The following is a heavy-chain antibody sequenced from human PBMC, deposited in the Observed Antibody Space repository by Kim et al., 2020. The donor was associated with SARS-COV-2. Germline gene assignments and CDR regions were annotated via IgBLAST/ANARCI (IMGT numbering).Heavy chain of an antibody. D-gene: IGHD2-15*01. CDR2: IWSDGTDK. Sequence: WVRQAPGKGLEWVAVIWSDGTDKYYADSVKGRFTISRDNSKNTLYLQMNSLRAEDTAVYYCVRDFRFRIGPFDFWGQGTLVTVSS. V-gene: IGHV3-33*01. CDR3: VRDFRFRIGPFDF. J-gene: IGHJ4*02.